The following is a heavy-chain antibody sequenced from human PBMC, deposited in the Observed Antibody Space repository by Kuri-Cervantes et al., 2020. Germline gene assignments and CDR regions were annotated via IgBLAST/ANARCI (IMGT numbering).Heavy chain of an antibody. CDR1: GYTLTELS. CDR3: ARDGYCSSTSCYTAHFDY. D-gene: IGHD2-2*02. J-gene: IGHJ4*02. Sequence: ASVKVSCKVSGYTLTELSMHWVRQAPGQGLEWMGIINPSGGSTSYAQKFQGRVTMTRDTSTSTVYMELSSLRSEDTAVYYCARDGYCSSTSCYTAHFDYWGQGTLVTVSS. CDR2: INPSGGST. V-gene: IGHV1-46*01.